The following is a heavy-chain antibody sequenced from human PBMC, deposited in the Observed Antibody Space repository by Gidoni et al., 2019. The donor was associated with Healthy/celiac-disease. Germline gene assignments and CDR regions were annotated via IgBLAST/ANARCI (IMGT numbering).Heavy chain of an antibody. D-gene: IGHD3-3*01. CDR3: AKDQRITIFGVVIG. J-gene: IGHJ4*02. V-gene: IGHV3-30*18. CDR2: ISYDGSNK. Sequence: QVQLVESGGGVVQPGRSLRLSCAASGFTLRSYGMHWVRQAPGKGLGWVAVISYDGSNKYYADSVKGRFTISRDNSKNTLYLQMNSLRAEDTAVYYCAKDQRITIFGVVIGWGQGTLVTVSS. CDR1: GFTLRSYG.